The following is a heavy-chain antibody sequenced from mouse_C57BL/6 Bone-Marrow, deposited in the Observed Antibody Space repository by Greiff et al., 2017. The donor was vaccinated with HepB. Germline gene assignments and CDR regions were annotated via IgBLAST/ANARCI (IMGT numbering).Heavy chain of an antibody. D-gene: IGHD1-1*01. J-gene: IGHJ3*01. CDR1: GYTFTSYW. CDR3: AKLYYGSSYPAWFAY. CDR2: IDPSDSYP. V-gene: IGHV1-69*01. Sequence: VQLQQPGAELVMPGASVKLSCKASGYTFTSYWMHWVKQRPGQGLEWIGEIDPSDSYPNYNQKFKGKSTLTVDKSSSTAYMQLSSLTSEDSAVYYCAKLYYGSSYPAWFAYWGQGTLVTVSA.